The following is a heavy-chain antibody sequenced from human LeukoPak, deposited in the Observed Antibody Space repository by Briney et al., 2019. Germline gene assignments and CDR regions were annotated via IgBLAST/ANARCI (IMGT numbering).Heavy chain of an antibody. Sequence: GGSLRLSRPASGFTFSNALMSWVLQAPGKGLEWVGRIRSKTDGGTTDYAVPEKGRFTISRDDSKNTLYLQMSSLKTEDTAVYYCTTELIQLFDPWGQGTLVTVSS. J-gene: IGHJ5*02. CDR1: GFTFSNAL. CDR3: TTELIQLFDP. CDR2: IRSKTDGGTT. D-gene: IGHD5-18*01. V-gene: IGHV3-15*01.